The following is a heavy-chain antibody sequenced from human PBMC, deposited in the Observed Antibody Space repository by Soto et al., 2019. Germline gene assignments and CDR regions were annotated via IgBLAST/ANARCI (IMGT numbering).Heavy chain of an antibody. D-gene: IGHD5-12*01. Sequence: QLQLQESGSGLVKPSQTLSLTCAVSGGSISSGGYSWSWIRQPPGKGLEWIGYIYHSGSTYYNPSRTSRVTISVDRSKNPCSLKLSSVTAAATAVYYCAAGGGLPRYYWGQGTLVTVSS. CDR1: GGSISSGGYS. CDR2: IYHSGST. CDR3: AAGGGLPRYY. V-gene: IGHV4-30-2*01. J-gene: IGHJ4*02.